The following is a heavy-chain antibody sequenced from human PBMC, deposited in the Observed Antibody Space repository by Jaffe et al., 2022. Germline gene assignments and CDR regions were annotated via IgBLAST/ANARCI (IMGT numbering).Heavy chain of an antibody. V-gene: IGHV3-30*18. CDR2: ISYDGSNK. D-gene: IGHD4-17*01. CDR3: AKDLYGDAYYYYYMDV. CDR1: GFTFSSYG. Sequence: QVQLVESGGGVVQPGRSLRLSCAASGFTFSSYGMHWVRQAPGKGLEWVAVISYDGSNKYYADSVKGRFTISRDNSKNTLYLQMNSLRAEDTAVYYCAKDLYGDAYYYYYMDVWGKGTTVTVSS. J-gene: IGHJ6*03.